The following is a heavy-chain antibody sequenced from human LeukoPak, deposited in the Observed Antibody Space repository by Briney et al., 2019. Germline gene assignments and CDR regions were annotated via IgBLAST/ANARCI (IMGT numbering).Heavy chain of an antibody. CDR2: IYSGGST. D-gene: IGHD5-18*01. CDR3: AGTGEGKSYGLPY. Sequence: GGSLRLSCAASGFTVSTNHMSWVRQAPGKGLEWVSVIYSGGSTYFADSVKGRFSISRDSSKNTLYLQMNSLGAEDTAVYYCAGTGEGKSYGLPYWGQGTLVTVSS. J-gene: IGHJ4*02. CDR1: GFTVSTNH. V-gene: IGHV3-66*01.